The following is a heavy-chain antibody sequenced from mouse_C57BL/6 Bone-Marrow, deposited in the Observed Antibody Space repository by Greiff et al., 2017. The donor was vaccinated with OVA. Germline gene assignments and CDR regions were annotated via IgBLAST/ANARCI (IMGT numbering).Heavy chain of an antibody. D-gene: IGHD2-5*01. CDR2: IDPETGGT. CDR1: GYTFTDYE. J-gene: IGHJ3*01. Sequence: VQLQQSGAELVRPGASVTLSCKASGYTFTDYEMHWMKQTPVHGLEWIGAIDPETGGTAYNQKFKGKAILTADKSSSTAYMELRSLTSEDSAVYYCTRSYYSNDVRFAYWGQGTLVTVSA. CDR3: TRSYYSNDVRFAY. V-gene: IGHV1-15*01.